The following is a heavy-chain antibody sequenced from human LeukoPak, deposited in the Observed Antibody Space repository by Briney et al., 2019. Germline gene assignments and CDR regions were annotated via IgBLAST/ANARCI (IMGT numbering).Heavy chain of an antibody. J-gene: IGHJ4*02. CDR1: GFTFSGYS. V-gene: IGHV3-48*04. D-gene: IGHD5-18*01. CDR2: IRSSGDTI. Sequence: GGSLRLSCAASGFTFSGYSMNWVRQAPGHGLEWVSYIRSSGDTIYYADSVKGRFTISRDNAKNSLYLQMISLRAEDTAVYYCARHLSGVTGYTYGRGIDYWGQGTLVTVSS. CDR3: ARHLSGVTGYTYGRGIDY.